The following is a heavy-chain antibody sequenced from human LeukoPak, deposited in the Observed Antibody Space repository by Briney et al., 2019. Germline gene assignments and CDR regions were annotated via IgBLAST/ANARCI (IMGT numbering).Heavy chain of an antibody. CDR3: ARIMEYRSYGDYYYGMDV. CDR2: INHSGST. CDR1: GGSFNGYY. V-gene: IGHV4-34*01. D-gene: IGHD5-18*01. J-gene: IGHJ6*02. Sequence: SETLSLTCEVYGGSFNGYYWNWIPQPPGKGLEWIGEINHSGSTNYNLSLKSRVSISVDTSKNHFSLKLSSLTAADTAVYYCARIMEYRSYGDYYYGMDVWGQGTTVTVSS.